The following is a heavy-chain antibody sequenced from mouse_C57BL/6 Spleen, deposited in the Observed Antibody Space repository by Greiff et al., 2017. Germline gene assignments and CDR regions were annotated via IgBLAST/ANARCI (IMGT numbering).Heavy chain of an antibody. CDR2: IEPETGGT. D-gene: IGHD2-4*01. CDR3: TRGGLRRELAY. CDR1: GYTFTDYE. J-gene: IGHJ3*01. Sequence: VKLVESGAELVRPGASVTLSCKASGYTFTDYEMHWVKQTPVHGLEWIGAIEPETGGTAYNQKFKGKAILTADKSSSTAYMELRSLTSEDSAVYYCTRGGLRRELAYWGQGTLVTVSS. V-gene: IGHV1-15*01.